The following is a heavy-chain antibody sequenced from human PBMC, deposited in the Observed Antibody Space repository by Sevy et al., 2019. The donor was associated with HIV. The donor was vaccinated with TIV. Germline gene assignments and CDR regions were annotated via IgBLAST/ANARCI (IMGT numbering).Heavy chain of an antibody. CDR3: ARGHYAMDV. CDR1: GFTFISYA. Sequence: GGSLRLSCAASGFTFISYAMTWVRQAPGKGLEWVATIKLDGSDKYYGDSVKGRFTISRDNSKKSLYLQMNSLRAEDTAVYFCARGHYAMDVWGQGTTVTVSS. CDR2: IKLDGSDK. V-gene: IGHV3-7*03. J-gene: IGHJ6*02.